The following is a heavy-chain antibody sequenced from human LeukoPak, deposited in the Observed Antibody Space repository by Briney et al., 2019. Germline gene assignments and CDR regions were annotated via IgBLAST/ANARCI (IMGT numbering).Heavy chain of an antibody. CDR3: TTREGVVPAAAGT. J-gene: IGHJ3*01. CDR1: QFAFSVFA. CDR2: VSGSGGLT. Sequence: GGSLRLSCAASQFAFSVFAMSWVRQAPGKGLEWVAAVSGSGGLTYYSDSVRGRFTISRDNSQNILYLQMNSLRAEDTAVYYCTTREGVVPAAAGTWGQGTMVTVS. V-gene: IGHV3-23*01. D-gene: IGHD2-2*01.